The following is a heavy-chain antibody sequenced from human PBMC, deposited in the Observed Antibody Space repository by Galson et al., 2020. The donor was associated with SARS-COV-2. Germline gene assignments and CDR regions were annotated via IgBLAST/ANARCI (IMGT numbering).Heavy chain of an antibody. CDR3: ARGITYYDFWSGLFDP. CDR2: ISAYNGNT. Sequence: ASVKVSCKASGYTFTSYGISWVRQAPGQGLEWMGWISAYNGNTNYAQKLQGRVTMTTDTSTSTAYMELRSLRSDDTAVYYCARGITYYDFWSGLFDPWGQGTLVTVSS. J-gene: IGHJ5*02. D-gene: IGHD3-3*01. V-gene: IGHV1-18*01. CDR1: GYTFTSYG.